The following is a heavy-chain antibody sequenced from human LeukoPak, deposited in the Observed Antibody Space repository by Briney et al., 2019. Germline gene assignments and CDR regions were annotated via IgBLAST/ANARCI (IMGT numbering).Heavy chain of an antibody. J-gene: IGHJ4*02. CDR1: GGSFSGYY. D-gene: IGHD2-15*01. V-gene: IGHV4-34*01. Sequence: SETLSLTCAVYGGSFSGYYWSWIRQPPGKGLEWIGEINHSGSTNYNPSLKSRVTISVDTSKNQFSLKLSSVTAADTAVYYCARVRHCSGGSCNWGQGTLVTVSS. CDR3: ARVRHCSGGSCN. CDR2: INHSGST.